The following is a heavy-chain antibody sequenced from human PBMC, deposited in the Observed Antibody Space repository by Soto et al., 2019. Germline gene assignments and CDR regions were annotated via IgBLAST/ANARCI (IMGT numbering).Heavy chain of an antibody. J-gene: IGHJ4*02. Sequence: PGGSLRLSCVASGFTFSSYDMIWVRQAPGKGLEWVSTVTGSGGSTHYADSVKGRFSVSRDNSRNTLYLQMNSLTVEDTAVYYCTRNGGGLGHWGQGTLVTVSS. CDR1: GFTFSSYD. CDR2: VTGSGGST. D-gene: IGHD3-16*01. V-gene: IGHV3-23*01. CDR3: TRNGGGLGH.